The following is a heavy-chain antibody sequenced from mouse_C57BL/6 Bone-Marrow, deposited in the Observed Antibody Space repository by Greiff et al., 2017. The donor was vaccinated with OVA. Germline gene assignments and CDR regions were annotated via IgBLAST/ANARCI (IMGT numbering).Heavy chain of an antibody. CDR3: ARSLLRYSPFAY. CDR2: ISSGSSTL. CDR1: GFTFSDYG. D-gene: IGHD1-1*01. Sequence: EVMLVESGGGLVKPGGSLKLSCAASGFTFSDYGMHWVRQAPEQGLEWVAYISSGSSTLYYADTVKGRFTISRDNAKNTLFLQMTSLRSEDTAMYYCARSLLRYSPFAYWGQGTLVTVSA. V-gene: IGHV5-17*01. J-gene: IGHJ3*01.